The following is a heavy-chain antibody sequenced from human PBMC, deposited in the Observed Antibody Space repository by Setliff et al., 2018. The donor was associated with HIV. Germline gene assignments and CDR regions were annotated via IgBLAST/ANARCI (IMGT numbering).Heavy chain of an antibody. J-gene: IGHJ4*02. CDR3: ARERLSRLGFVY. D-gene: IGHD1-1*01. Sequence: SETLSLTCTVSGDSISSGSHYWSWIRQPAGKGLEWIGHIYTGGNANYNPSLQSRVTISVDTSKNPFSLMLGSMTAADTAVYYCARERLSRLGFVYWGQGTLVTVSS. V-gene: IGHV4-61*09. CDR2: IYTGGNA. CDR1: GDSISSGSHY.